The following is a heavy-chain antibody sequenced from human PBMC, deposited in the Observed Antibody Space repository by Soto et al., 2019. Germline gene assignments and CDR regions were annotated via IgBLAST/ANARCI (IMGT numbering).Heavy chain of an antibody. CDR1: GSTFNDYV. J-gene: IGHJ4*02. CDR3: ARLYGSVSTFDY. CDR2: IKPDGSDK. Sequence: PGGSLRLSCAASGSTFNDYVMHWVRQAPGKGLEWVADIKPDGSDKHYVDSVKGRFTISRDNAEHSLYLQMSSLRAEDTAVYYCARLYGSVSTFDYWGQGTLVTVSS. D-gene: IGHD6-25*01. V-gene: IGHV3-7*01.